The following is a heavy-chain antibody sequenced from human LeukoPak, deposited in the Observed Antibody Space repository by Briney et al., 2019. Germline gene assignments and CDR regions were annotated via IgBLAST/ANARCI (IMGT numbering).Heavy chain of an antibody. Sequence: ASVKVSCKASGYTFTGYYMHWVRQAPGKGLEWMGGFDPEDGETIYAQKFQGRVTMTEDTSTDTAYMELSSLRSEDTAVYYCATTVKYYYDSSGYYVGYFQHWGQGTLVTVSS. D-gene: IGHD3-22*01. CDR1: GYTFTGYY. CDR3: ATTVKYYYDSSGYYVGYFQH. CDR2: FDPEDGET. J-gene: IGHJ1*01. V-gene: IGHV1-24*01.